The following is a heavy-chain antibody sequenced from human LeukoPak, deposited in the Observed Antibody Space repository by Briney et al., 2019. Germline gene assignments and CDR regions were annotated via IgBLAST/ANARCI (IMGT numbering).Heavy chain of an antibody. CDR2: INDNSGGT. J-gene: IGHJ3*02. V-gene: IGHV1-2*02. CDR3: ARDYYDSSGYYYADAFDI. D-gene: IGHD3-22*01. CDR1: GYTFTGYY. Sequence: ASVKVSCKASGYTFTGYYMHWVRQAPGQGLEWMGWINDNSGGTNYAQKFQGRVTMTRDTSISTAYMELSRLRSDDTAVYYCARDYYDSSGYYYADAFDIWGQGTMVTVSS.